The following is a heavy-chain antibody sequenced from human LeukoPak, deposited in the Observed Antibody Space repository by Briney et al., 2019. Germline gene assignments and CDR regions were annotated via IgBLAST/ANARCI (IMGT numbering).Heavy chain of an antibody. CDR2: INPNSGGT. D-gene: IGHD1-7*01. V-gene: IGHV1-2*02. CDR3: ARPRNWNYGSNWFDP. CDR1: GYTFTCYY. Sequence: ASVKVSCKASGYTFTCYYMHWVRQAPGQGVEWMGWINPNSGGTNYAQKFQGRVTMTRDTSISTAYMELSRLRSDDTAVYYCARPRNWNYGSNWFDPWGQGTLVTVSS. J-gene: IGHJ5*02.